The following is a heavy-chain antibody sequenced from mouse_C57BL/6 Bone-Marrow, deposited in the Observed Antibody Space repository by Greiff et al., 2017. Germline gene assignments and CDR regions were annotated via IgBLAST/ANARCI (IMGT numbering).Heavy chain of an antibody. Sequence: QVQLQQSGPGLVAPSQSLSITCTVSGFSLTSYGVDWVRQPPGKGLEWLGVIWGGGSTNYNSALMSRLSIIKDNSKSQVFLKMNSLQTDDTAMYYCAKHSTTVVSPYWYFDVWGTGTTVTVSS. CDR3: AKHSTTVVSPYWYFDV. CDR2: IWGGGST. J-gene: IGHJ1*03. D-gene: IGHD1-1*01. CDR1: GFSLTSYG. V-gene: IGHV2-9*01.